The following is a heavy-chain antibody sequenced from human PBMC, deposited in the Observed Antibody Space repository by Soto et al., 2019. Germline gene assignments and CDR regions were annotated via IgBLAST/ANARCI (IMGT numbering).Heavy chain of an antibody. Sequence: EVQLLESGGGLVQPGRSLRLSCAASGFTFSSYAMNWVRQAPGKGLEWVSAMSGTGGSTYYADSVKGRFTISRDNSKNTLYRQMTSLRVEDTAVFYCAKAGFSSGWGTSYFEYWGQGTLVTVSS. CDR1: GFTFSSYA. CDR2: MSGTGGST. D-gene: IGHD6-19*01. V-gene: IGHV3-23*01. J-gene: IGHJ4*02. CDR3: AKAGFSSGWGTSYFEY.